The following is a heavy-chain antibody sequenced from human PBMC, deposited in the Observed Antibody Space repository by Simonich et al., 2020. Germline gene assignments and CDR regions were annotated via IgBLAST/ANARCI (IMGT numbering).Heavy chain of an antibody. D-gene: IGHD2-8*02. V-gene: IGHV3-30*07. CDR1: GFTFSSYA. J-gene: IGHJ5*02. CDR3: ARDRNWWWFDP. Sequence: QVQLVESGGGVVQPGRSLRLSCAASGFTFSSYAMPRVRQAPGKGIELVEGKSLDGSNKYYADSGKGRFTISRDNSKNTLYLQMNSLRAEDTAVYYCARDRNWWWFDPWGQGTLVTVSS. CDR2: KSLDGSNK.